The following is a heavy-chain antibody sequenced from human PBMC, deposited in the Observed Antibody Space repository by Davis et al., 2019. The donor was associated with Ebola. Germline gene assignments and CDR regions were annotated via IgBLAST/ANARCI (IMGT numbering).Heavy chain of an antibody. CDR2: IGTAGDT. D-gene: IGHD5-18*01. Sequence: ASLNISCVASGFTFSSYDMHWVRQGTGKGLEWVSAIGTAGDTYYPGSVKGRFTISRENAKNSLYLQMNSLRAEDTAVYYCARVRFGDTAVDYWGQGTLVTVSS. CDR3: ARVRFGDTAVDY. V-gene: IGHV3-13*01. J-gene: IGHJ4*02. CDR1: GFTFSSYD.